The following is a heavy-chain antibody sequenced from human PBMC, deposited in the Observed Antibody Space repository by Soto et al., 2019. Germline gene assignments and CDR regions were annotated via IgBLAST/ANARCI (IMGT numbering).Heavy chain of an antibody. CDR1: GGSISSYY. CDR3: ARVDPLYCSGGTCLTYVFDV. J-gene: IGHJ3*01. D-gene: IGHD2-15*01. CDR2: IYYSGST. V-gene: IGHV4-59*01. Sequence: SETLSLTCTVSGGSISSYYWSWIRQPPGKGLEWIGYIYYSGSTNYNPSLKSRVTISVDTSKNQFSLKLSSLRSEDTAVYYCARVDPLYCSGGTCLTYVFDVWGQGTMVTVSS.